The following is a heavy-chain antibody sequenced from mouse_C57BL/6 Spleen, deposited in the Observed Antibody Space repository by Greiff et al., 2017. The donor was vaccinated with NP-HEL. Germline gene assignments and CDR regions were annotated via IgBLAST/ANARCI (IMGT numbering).Heavy chain of an antibody. CDR2: INPSTGGT. CDR1: GYSFTGYY. CDR3: ARDSVFAY. Sequence: VQLQQSGPELVKPGASVKISCKASGYSFTGYYMNWVKQSPEKSLEWIGEINPSTGGTTYNQKFKAKATLTVDKSSSTAYMQLKSLTSEDSAVYYCARDSVFAYWGQGTLVTVSA. J-gene: IGHJ3*01. V-gene: IGHV1-42*01.